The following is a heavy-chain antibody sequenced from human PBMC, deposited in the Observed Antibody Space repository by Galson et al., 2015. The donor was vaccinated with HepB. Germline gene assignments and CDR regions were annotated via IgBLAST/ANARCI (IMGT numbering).Heavy chain of an antibody. V-gene: IGHV3-9*01. CDR1: GFTFDDYA. J-gene: IGHJ6*02. Sequence: SLRLSCAASGFTFDDYAMHWVRQAPGKGLEWVSGISWNSGSIGYADSVKGRFTISRDNAKNSLYLQMNSLRAEDTASYYCAKDIGYSDYYGMDVWGQGTTVTVSS. CDR3: AKDIGYSDYYGMDV. CDR2: ISWNSGSI. D-gene: IGHD6-13*01.